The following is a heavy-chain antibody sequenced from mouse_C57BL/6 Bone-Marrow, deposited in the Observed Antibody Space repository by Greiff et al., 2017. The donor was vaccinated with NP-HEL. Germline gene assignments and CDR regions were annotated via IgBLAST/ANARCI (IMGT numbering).Heavy chain of an antibody. J-gene: IGHJ3*01. D-gene: IGHD1-1*01. CDR2: IDPSDSET. Sequence: VQLKQPGAELVRPGSSVKLSCKASGYTFTSYWMHWVKQRPIQGLEWIGNIDPSDSETHYNQKFKDKATLTVDKSSSTAYMRLSSLTSEDSAVYYCAVEDYGSGWFAYWGKGTLVTVSA. CDR1: GYTFTSYW. V-gene: IGHV1-52*01. CDR3: AVEDYGSGWFAY.